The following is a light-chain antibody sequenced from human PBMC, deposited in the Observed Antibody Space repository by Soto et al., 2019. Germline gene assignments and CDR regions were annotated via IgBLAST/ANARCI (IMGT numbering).Light chain of an antibody. V-gene: IGLV1-40*01. CDR1: SSNIGAGYD. CDR3: QSYDSSLSGSV. Sequence: QSVLTQPPSVSGAPGQRVTISCTGSSSNIGAGYDVHWYQQLPGTAPKLLIYVNTNRPSGVPDRFSGSKSGTSASLAITGLQAEDEAGYYCQSYDSSLSGSVFGGGTKVTVL. CDR2: VNT. J-gene: IGLJ3*02.